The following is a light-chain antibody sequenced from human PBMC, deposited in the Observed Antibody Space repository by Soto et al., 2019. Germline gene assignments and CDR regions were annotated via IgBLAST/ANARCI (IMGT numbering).Light chain of an antibody. CDR1: QGVSSY. CDR3: QQRFNWPRFT. V-gene: IGKV3-11*01. Sequence: EIVLTQSPATLSLSPGERATLSCRASQGVSSYLAWYQQKPGQAPRLLIYDASNRATGIPARFSGGGSGTDLTLTISSLEPEDFAVDYCQQRFNWPRFTFGPRTKLEIK. J-gene: IGKJ2*01. CDR2: DAS.